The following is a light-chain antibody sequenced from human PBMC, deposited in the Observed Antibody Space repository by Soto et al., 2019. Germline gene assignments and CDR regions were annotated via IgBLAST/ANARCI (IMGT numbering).Light chain of an antibody. Sequence: EIVITQSPATLSVSPGERATLSCRAGQGVTTNFAWYQQKSGQSPRLLIYDVSTRATGVPARFSGTGSETDFTLTISGLQSDDSAVYFCQQYNNWPFPFGQGTRLEIK. J-gene: IGKJ5*01. CDR2: DVS. V-gene: IGKV3-15*01. CDR1: QGVTTN. CDR3: QQYNNWPFP.